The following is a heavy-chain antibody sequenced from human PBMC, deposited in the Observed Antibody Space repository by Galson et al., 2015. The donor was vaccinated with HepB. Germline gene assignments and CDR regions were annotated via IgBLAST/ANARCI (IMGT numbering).Heavy chain of an antibody. J-gene: IGHJ4*02. D-gene: IGHD6-25*01. CDR2: VFPGDSDI. CDR1: GYSFTSQW. Sequence: QSGAEVKKPGESLKTSCKGSGYSFTSQWIGWVRQMPGKGLEWVGIVFPGDSDIRYSPSFQGQVTISADKSFSSAFLQWRSLKASDTAMYYCATGLNIAAKRVDSWGQGTLVTVSS. CDR3: ATGLNIAAKRVDS. V-gene: IGHV5-51*01.